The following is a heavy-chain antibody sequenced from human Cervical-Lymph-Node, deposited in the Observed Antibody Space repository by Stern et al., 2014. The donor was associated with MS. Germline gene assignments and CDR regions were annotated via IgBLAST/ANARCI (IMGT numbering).Heavy chain of an antibody. D-gene: IGHD3-22*01. Sequence: VQLVDSGAEVKKPGASVKVSCKVYGYTLTELSLHWARQAPGTGLEWMGGFDPEDGETIYAQKFQVRVTMTEDTSTDTAYMELSSLRSEDTAVYYCATHYYDSSLWGQGTLVTVSS. CDR3: ATHYYDSSL. CDR2: FDPEDGET. CDR1: GYTLTELS. V-gene: IGHV1-24*01. J-gene: IGHJ4*02.